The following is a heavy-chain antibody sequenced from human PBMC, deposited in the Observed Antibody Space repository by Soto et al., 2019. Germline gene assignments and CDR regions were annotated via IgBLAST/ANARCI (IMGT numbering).Heavy chain of an antibody. CDR2: IYYSGST. J-gene: IGHJ1*01. CDR1: VVSIVRRNDE. CDR3: ERQYYDFWSGYHQVSHLAH. D-gene: IGHD3-3*01. Sequence: SGTRSLACTVSVVSIVRRNDEWGWIREPPGNGLEGIGSIYYSGSTYYNPSLKSRVTISVDTSKSQFSLKLSSVTAADTAVYSCERQYYDFWSGYHQVSHLAHWAKGTPVPXS. V-gene: IGHV4-39*01.